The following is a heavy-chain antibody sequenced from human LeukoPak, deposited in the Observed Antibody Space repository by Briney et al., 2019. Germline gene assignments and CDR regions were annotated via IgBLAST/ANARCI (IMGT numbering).Heavy chain of an antibody. CDR3: TRVGYIDEGIDY. CDR2: IKQDGSKK. J-gene: IGHJ4*02. Sequence: PGGSLRLSCAVSGFTFSGFWVSWSRQAPGKGLEWVANIKQDGSKKSYVDSVKGRFTISRDNAKNSLYLQMNSLRAEDTAIYYCTRVGYIDEGIDYWGQGTLVTVSS. D-gene: IGHD5-24*01. CDR1: GFTFSGFW. V-gene: IGHV3-7*04.